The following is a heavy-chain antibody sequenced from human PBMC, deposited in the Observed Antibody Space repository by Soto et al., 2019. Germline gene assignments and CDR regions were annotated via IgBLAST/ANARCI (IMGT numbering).Heavy chain of an antibody. J-gene: IGHJ4*02. CDR2: IWLDGSER. Sequence: GGSLRLSCEASGFMFGTSGMHWVLQAPGKGLEWVSGIWLDGSERHYADSVKGRFTISRDNAKNTVFLQMNSLRVEDTAVYYCVKDRYVEYWGRGTLVIVSS. CDR3: VKDRYVEY. CDR1: GFMFGTSG. V-gene: IGHV3-33*06. D-gene: IGHD1-1*01.